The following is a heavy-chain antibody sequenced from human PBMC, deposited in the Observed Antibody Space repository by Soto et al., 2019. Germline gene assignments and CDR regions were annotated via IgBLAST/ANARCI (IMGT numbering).Heavy chain of an antibody. CDR1: GGSIRSYY. CDR3: ARAYYDILGYWFDP. J-gene: IGHJ5*02. V-gene: IGHV4-4*07. Sequence: PSETLSLTCTVSGGSIRSYYWSWIRQPAGKGLEWIGRIYTSGSTNYNPSLKSRVTISVDTSKNQFSLKLSSATAADTAVYYCARAYYDILGYWFDPWGQGTLVTVSS. D-gene: IGHD3-9*01. CDR2: IYTSGST.